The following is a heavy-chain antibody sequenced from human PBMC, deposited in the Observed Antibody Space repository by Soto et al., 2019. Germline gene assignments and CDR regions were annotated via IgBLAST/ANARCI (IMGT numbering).Heavy chain of an antibody. CDR3: ARLLVPAAFPPTWYYYGMDV. D-gene: IGHD2-2*01. CDR2: IHYSGST. CDR1: GGSISSYY. J-gene: IGHJ6*02. V-gene: IGHV4-59*08. Sequence: PSETLSLTCTVSGGSISSYYWSWIRQPPWKGLEWIGYIHYSGSTKYNPSLKSRVTISADTSKNQFSLKLSSVTAADTAVYYCARLLVPAAFPPTWYYYGMDVWGQGTTVTVSS.